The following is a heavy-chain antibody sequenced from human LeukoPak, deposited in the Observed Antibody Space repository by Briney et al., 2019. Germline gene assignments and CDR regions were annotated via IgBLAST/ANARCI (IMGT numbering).Heavy chain of an antibody. J-gene: IGHJ4*02. CDR2: ISSSSNTI. D-gene: IGHD5-12*01. V-gene: IGHV3-48*02. CDR1: GFTFSSYS. Sequence: GGSLRLSCAASGFTFSSYSMNWVRQAPGKGLEWVSYISSSSNTIYYADSVKGRFTISRDNAKSSLYLQMNSLRDEDTAVYYCARDILTKQAYSGYDNWGQGTLVTVSS. CDR3: ARDILTKQAYSGYDN.